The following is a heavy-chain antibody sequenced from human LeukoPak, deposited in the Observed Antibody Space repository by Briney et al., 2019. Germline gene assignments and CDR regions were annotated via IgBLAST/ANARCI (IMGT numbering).Heavy chain of an antibody. V-gene: IGHV3-23*01. CDR1: GFTFRDYD. CDR2: ISASGETT. CDR3: AKDRGSGWYYFDY. J-gene: IGHJ4*02. Sequence: PPGGSLRLSCTGSGFTFRDYDMSWVRQAPGKALEWVSSISASGETTYHTNSVKGRLTISRDNSKNTLYLHMNSLRAEDTALYYCAKDRGSGWYYFDYWGQGTLVTVSS. D-gene: IGHD6-19*01.